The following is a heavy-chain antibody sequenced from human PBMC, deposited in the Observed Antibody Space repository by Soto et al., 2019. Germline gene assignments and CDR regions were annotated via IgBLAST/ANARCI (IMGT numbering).Heavy chain of an antibody. J-gene: IGHJ3*02. Sequence: GASVKVSCKASGYTFTGYYMHWVRQAPGQGLEWMGWINPNSGGTNYAQKFQGWVTMTRDTSISTAYVELSRLRSDDTAVYYCARALGSGSYYGDAFDIWGQGTMVTVSS. CDR2: INPNSGGT. D-gene: IGHD3-10*01. V-gene: IGHV1-2*04. CDR1: GYTFTGYY. CDR3: ARALGSGSYYGDAFDI.